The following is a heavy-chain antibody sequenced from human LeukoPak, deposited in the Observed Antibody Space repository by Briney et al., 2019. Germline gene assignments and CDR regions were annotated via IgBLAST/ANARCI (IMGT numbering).Heavy chain of an antibody. CDR2: VSATGYTT. J-gene: IGHJ4*02. V-gene: IGHV3-23*01. Sequence: GGSLRLSCVASGFTFSSYGMSWVRQAPGKGLEWVSYVSATGYTTNYADSVKGRFTMSRDNSKNTLYLQMNSLRAEDTAVYYCAKGWLELTSGYFDYWGQGTLVTVSS. D-gene: IGHD1-7*01. CDR3: AKGWLELTSGYFDY. CDR1: GFTFSSYG.